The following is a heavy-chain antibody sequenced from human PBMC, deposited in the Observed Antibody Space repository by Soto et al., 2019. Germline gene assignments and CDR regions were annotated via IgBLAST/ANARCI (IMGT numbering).Heavy chain of an antibody. D-gene: IGHD6-19*01. CDR3: AKDGTNSSGWYRTLWYFDL. J-gene: IGHJ2*01. CDR2: ISWNSGSI. V-gene: IGHV3-9*01. CDR1: GFTFDDYA. Sequence: GGSLRLSCAASGFTFDDYAMHWVRQAPGKGLEWVSGISWNSGSIGYADSVKGRFTISRDNAKNSLYLQMNSLRAEDTALYYCAKDGTNSSGWYRTLWYFDLWGRGTLVTVSS.